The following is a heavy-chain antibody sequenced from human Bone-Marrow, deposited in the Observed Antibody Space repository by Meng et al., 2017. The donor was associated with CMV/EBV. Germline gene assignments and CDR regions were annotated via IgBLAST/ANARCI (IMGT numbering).Heavy chain of an antibody. CDR1: GFTFGDYP. J-gene: IGHJ4*02. CDR3: AKDLEDYYDSSGPPGPFDY. D-gene: IGHD3-22*01. Sequence: GESLKISCTVSGFTFGDYPMSWFRQAPGKGLEWVAVIWYDGSNKYYADSVKGRFTISRDNSKNTLYLQMNSLRAEDTAVYYCAKDLEDYYDSSGPPGPFDYWGQGTLVTVSS. CDR2: IWYDGSNK. V-gene: IGHV3-33*06.